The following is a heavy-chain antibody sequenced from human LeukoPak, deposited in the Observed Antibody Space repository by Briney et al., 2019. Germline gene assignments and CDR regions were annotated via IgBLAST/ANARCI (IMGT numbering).Heavy chain of an antibody. J-gene: IGHJ4*02. CDR3: ARSYYDFWSGYYRAPFDY. CDR1: GGSISSYY. D-gene: IGHD3-3*01. Sequence: SETLSLTCTVSGGSISSYYWSWIRQPPGKGLEWIGYIYYSGSTNYNPSLKSRVTISVDTSKNQFSLKLSSVTAADTAVYYCARSYYDFWSGYYRAPFDYWGQGTLVTVSS. V-gene: IGHV4-59*12. CDR2: IYYSGST.